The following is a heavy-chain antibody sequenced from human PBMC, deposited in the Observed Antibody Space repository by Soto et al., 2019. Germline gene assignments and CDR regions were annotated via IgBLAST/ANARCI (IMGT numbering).Heavy chain of an antibody. CDR1: GDTSIRSSHY. Sequence: SETLSLTCTVSGDTSIRSSHYWGWIRQPPGKGLEWIGSVHITESANYNPSLKSRVTVSIDTSKNQFSLRLSSVTAADTAVYYCARGAITMVRGVISKRFDPWGQGTLVTVSS. J-gene: IGHJ5*02. V-gene: IGHV4-39*07. CDR2: VHITESA. CDR3: ARGAITMVRGVISKRFDP. D-gene: IGHD3-10*01.